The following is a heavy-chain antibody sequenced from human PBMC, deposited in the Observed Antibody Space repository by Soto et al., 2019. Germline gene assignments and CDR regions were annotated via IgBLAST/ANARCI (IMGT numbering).Heavy chain of an antibody. CDR3: Y. V-gene: IGHV4-34*01. CDR1: GGSFSGYY. J-gene: IGHJ4*02. CDR2: INHRGST. Sequence: SETLSLTCTVYGGSFSGYYWSWIRQPPGKGLAWIGEINHRGSTSYNPSLKTRVTISVDSSKKQFSLNLKSVTAADTAGYYYYWGQGNLVTVSS.